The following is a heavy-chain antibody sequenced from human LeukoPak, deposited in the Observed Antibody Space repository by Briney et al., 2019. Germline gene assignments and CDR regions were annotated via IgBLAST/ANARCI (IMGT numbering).Heavy chain of an antibody. Sequence: ASVKVSCKASGGTFSSYGVAWVRQAPGQGLEWMGWISAYNGNTNYAQKLQGRVTMTTDTSTSTAYMELRSLRSDDTAVYYCARGGDTRWLNYWGQGTLVTVSS. CDR3: ARGGDTRWLNY. CDR2: ISAYNGNT. V-gene: IGHV1-18*01. D-gene: IGHD5-24*01. J-gene: IGHJ4*02. CDR1: GGTFSSYG.